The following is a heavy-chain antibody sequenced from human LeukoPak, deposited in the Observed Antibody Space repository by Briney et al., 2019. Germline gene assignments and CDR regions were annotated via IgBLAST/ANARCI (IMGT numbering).Heavy chain of an antibody. CDR2: IYYSGST. J-gene: IGHJ6*02. CDR1: GVSISSYY. CDR3: ARVERITIPRTADYYYGMDV. D-gene: IGHD3-3*01. V-gene: IGHV4-59*01. Sequence: SETLSLTCTVSGVSISSYYWSWIRQPPGKGLEWIGYIYYSGSTNYNPSLKSRVTISVDTSKNQFSLKLSSVTAADTAVYYCARVERITIPRTADYYYGMDVWGQGTTVTVSS.